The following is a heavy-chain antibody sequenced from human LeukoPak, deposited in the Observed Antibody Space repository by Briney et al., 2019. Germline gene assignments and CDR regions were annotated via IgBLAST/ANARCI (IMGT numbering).Heavy chain of an antibody. CDR3: ARGDILTGSYFDY. CDR1: GFTFSSYE. CDR2: ISSSGSTI. Sequence: GGSLRLSCAASGFTFSSYEMNGVRQAPGKGLDWVSYISSSGSTIYYADSVKGRFTISIDNAKNSLYLQMNSLRAEDTAVYYCARGDILTGSYFDYWGQGTLVTVSS. D-gene: IGHD3-9*01. V-gene: IGHV3-48*03. J-gene: IGHJ4*02.